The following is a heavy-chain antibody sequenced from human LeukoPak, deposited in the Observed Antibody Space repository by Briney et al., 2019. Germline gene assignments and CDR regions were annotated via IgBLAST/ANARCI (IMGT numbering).Heavy chain of an antibody. CDR3: AREPFYPGLVVGGFDI. Sequence: GASVKVSCKASGYKFTAYYIHWIRQAPGQGLEWVGWINPIGGGTNYAQRFQGRVTFSTDTSITTAYMELSTLISDDTAVYYCAREPFYPGLVVGGFDIWGQGTMIIVSS. J-gene: IGHJ3*02. V-gene: IGHV1-2*02. CDR1: GYKFTAYY. CDR2: INPIGGGT. D-gene: IGHD1-26*01.